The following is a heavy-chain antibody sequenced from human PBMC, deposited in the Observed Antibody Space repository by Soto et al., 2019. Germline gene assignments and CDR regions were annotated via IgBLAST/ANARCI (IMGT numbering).Heavy chain of an antibody. Sequence: SETLSLTCTVSGGSISSYYWSWIRQPPGKGLEWIGYIYYSGSTNYNPSLKSRVTISVDTSKNQFSLKLSSVTAADTAVYYCARQTTVTYDAFDIWGQGTMVTVSS. J-gene: IGHJ3*02. CDR1: GGSISSYY. CDR2: IYYSGST. CDR3: ARQTTVTYDAFDI. V-gene: IGHV4-59*01. D-gene: IGHD4-17*01.